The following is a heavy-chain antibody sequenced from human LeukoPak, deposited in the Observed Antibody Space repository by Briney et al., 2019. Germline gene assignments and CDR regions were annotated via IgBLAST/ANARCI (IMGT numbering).Heavy chain of an antibody. J-gene: IGHJ4*02. V-gene: IGHV1-69*05. D-gene: IGHD4-17*01. CDR2: IIPIFGTA. Sequence: ASVKVSCKASGYTFTSYGISWVRQAHGQGHEWMGRIIPIFGTATYAQKFQGRVTITTDESTSTAYMELSSLRSEDTAVYYCARENVYGDYVYWGQGALVTVSS. CDR3: ARENVYGDYVY. CDR1: GYTFTSYG.